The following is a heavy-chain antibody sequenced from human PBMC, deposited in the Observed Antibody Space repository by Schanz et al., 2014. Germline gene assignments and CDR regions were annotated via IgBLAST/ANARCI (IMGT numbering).Heavy chain of an antibody. Sequence: QVQLVQSGTQVKKPGASVKVSCKASGYTLSAYSLHWVRQAPGQGLEWMGWISAYNGNTNYAQKLQGRVTMTTDTSTSTAYMELRSLRSDDSAIYYCAKDHPSSGWPAFDVWGQGTQVTVSS. D-gene: IGHD6-19*01. CDR3: AKDHPSSGWPAFDV. CDR2: ISAYNGNT. CDR1: GYTLSAYS. V-gene: IGHV1-18*01. J-gene: IGHJ4*02.